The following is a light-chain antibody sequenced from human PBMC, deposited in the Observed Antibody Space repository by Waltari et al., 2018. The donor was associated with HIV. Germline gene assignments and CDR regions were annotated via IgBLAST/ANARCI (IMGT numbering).Light chain of an antibody. CDR1: SSDFAGYNY. Sequence: QSALTQPPSASGSPGQSVTISCTGTSSDFAGYNYVSWYQQHPGKAPKLIIYEVNKRPSGVPDRFSGSKSGNTASLTVSGLQAEDEADYYCSSYAGTRYVFGTGTKVTVL. J-gene: IGLJ1*01. CDR2: EVN. V-gene: IGLV2-8*01. CDR3: SSYAGTRYV.